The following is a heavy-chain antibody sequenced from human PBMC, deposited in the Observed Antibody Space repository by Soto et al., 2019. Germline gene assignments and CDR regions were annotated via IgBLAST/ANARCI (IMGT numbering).Heavy chain of an antibody. J-gene: IGHJ4*02. D-gene: IGHD6-19*01. V-gene: IGHV3-23*01. CDR3: AKDIRSSGPPPGDY. Sequence: GGSLRLSCAASGFTFSRYAMSWVRQAPGKGLEWVSAIGGSGGSTYYADSVKGRFTIYRDNSKNRLYLQMNRLRAEDTALYYCAKDIRSSGPPPGDYWGQGTLVTVSS. CDR1: GFTFSRYA. CDR2: IGGSGGST.